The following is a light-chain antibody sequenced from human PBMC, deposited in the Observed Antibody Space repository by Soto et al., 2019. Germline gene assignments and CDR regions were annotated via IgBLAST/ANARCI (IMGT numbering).Light chain of an antibody. CDR3: QQYDTYPYT. J-gene: IGKJ2*01. CDR2: KAS. Sequence: DIQMTQSPSPVSASVGDRVTISCRASQTVSTCLAWYQQQPGKAPKLLLYKASSLESGVPSRFSGSGSGTEFTLTSSSLQPDDLATYYCQQYDTYPYTFGQGNKLEIK. V-gene: IGKV1-5*03. CDR1: QTVSTC.